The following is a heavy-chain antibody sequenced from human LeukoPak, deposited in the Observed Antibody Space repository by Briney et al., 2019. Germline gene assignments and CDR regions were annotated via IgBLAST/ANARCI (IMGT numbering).Heavy chain of an antibody. J-gene: IGHJ4*02. Sequence: SQTLSLTCTVSGGSISSGDYYWSWIRQPPGKGLEWIGYISYSGSTYYNPSLKSRVTISVDTSKNQFSLKLSSVTAADTAVYYCARRVVPAAIQGPDYWGQGTLVIVSS. CDR3: ARRVVPAAIQGPDY. V-gene: IGHV4-30-4*08. D-gene: IGHD2-2*02. CDR1: GGSISSGDYY. CDR2: ISYSGST.